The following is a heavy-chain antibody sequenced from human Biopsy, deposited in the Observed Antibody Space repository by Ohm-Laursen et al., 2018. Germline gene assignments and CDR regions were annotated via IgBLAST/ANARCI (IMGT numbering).Heavy chain of an antibody. V-gene: IGHV1-69*04. D-gene: IGHD1-26*01. Sequence: SSVKVSCKASGATVTSYAISWVRQAPGQGLEWMGRIDPFTGVTNYAHNFQGRVTITADRSTPTAYMEVSSLRSDDTAVFYCAADARWDLSLDAFHVWGQGTKVTVSS. CDR3: AADARWDLSLDAFHV. CDR1: GATVTSYA. CDR2: IDPFTGVT. J-gene: IGHJ3*01.